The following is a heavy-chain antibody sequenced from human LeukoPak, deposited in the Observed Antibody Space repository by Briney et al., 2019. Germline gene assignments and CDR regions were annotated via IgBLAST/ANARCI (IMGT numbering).Heavy chain of an antibody. CDR2: IIPIFGTE. V-gene: IGHV1-69*01. CDR3: ARADSSGYYYSY. J-gene: IGHJ4*02. Sequence: SVKVSCKASGGTFSSYAISWVRQAPGQGLEWMGGIIPIFGTENYAQKFQGRVTITADESTSTAYMELSSLRSEDTAVYYCARADSSGYYYSYWGQGTLVTVSS. CDR1: GGTFSSYA. D-gene: IGHD3-22*01.